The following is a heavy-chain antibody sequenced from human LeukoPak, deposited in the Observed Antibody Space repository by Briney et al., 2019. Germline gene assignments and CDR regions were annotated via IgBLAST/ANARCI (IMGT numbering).Heavy chain of an antibody. V-gene: IGHV3-74*01. Sequence: GGSLRLSCAASGFTFSSYWMHWVRQPPGKGLVWVSRINGDGSRTTSADSVKGRFTISRDNAKNTLYLQMNSLRADDTAVYYCAKSLRGTGLDAFDIWGQGTMVTVSS. CDR1: GFTFSSYW. CDR2: INGDGSRT. CDR3: AKSLRGTGLDAFDI. D-gene: IGHD2-8*02. J-gene: IGHJ3*02.